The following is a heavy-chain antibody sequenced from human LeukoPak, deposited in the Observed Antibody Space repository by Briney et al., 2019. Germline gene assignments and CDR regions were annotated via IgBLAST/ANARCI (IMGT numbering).Heavy chain of an antibody. CDR3: ASERGGAYYYGMDV. CDR2: ISYDGSNK. D-gene: IGHD3-16*01. J-gene: IGHJ6*02. CDR1: GFTFSSYG. Sequence: GRSLRLSCAASGFTFSSYGMHWVRQAPGKGLEWVAVISYDGSNKCYADSVKGRFTISRDNSKNTLYLQMNSLRAEDTAVYYCASERGGAYYYGMDVWGQGTTVTVSS. V-gene: IGHV3-30*03.